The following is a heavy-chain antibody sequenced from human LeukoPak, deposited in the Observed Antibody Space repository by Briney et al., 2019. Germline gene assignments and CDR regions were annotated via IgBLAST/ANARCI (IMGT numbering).Heavy chain of an antibody. D-gene: IGHD3-10*01. Sequence: SETLSLTCTVSGGSISNYYWSWIRQPPGKGLEWIGYIYYSGSTNYNPSLKSRVTISVDTSKNQFSLKLSSVTAADTAVYYCARQPPYYYGSGSYSLYYYMDVWGKGTTVTISS. J-gene: IGHJ6*03. CDR3: ARQPPYYYGSGSYSLYYYMDV. V-gene: IGHV4-59*01. CDR1: GGSISNYY. CDR2: IYYSGST.